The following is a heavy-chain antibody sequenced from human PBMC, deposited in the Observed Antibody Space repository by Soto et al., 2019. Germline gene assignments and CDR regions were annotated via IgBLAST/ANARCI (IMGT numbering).Heavy chain of an antibody. J-gene: IGHJ6*03. CDR2: INPSGGST. Sequence: GASVKGPCKASGYTFTSYYMHWVRQAPGQGLEWMGIINPSGGSTSYAQKFQGRVTMTRDTSTSTAYMELSSLRSEDTAVYYCARVGSWSNYYYYYMDVWGKGTTVTVSS. CDR3: ARVGSWSNYYYYYMDV. CDR1: GYTFTSYY. D-gene: IGHD6-13*01. V-gene: IGHV1-46*01.